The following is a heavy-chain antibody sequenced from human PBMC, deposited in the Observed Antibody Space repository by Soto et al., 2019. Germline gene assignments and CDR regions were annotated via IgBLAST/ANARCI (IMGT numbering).Heavy chain of an antibody. CDR3: ARVGRGFCSSARCYTDGFDL. CDR1: GFTFSLYP. J-gene: IGHJ3*01. V-gene: IGHV3-48*03. Sequence: LRLSCAASGFTFSLYPMNWVRQAPGKGLEWLSYISPSNTTIYYADSVKGRFTISRDNAKDSLDLQMNGLRDDDTAVYYCARVGRGFCSSARCYTDGFDLWGQGTVVTVSS. D-gene: IGHD2-2*03. CDR2: ISPSNTTI.